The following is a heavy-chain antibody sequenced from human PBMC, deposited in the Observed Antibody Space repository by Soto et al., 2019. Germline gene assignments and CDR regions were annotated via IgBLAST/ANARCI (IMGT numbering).Heavy chain of an antibody. J-gene: IGHJ6*03. V-gene: IGHV3-23*01. D-gene: IGHD3-10*01. Sequence: PGVSLGLSCAASGFTFSSYAMSWVRQAPGKGMEWVSAISGSGGSTYYADSVKGRFTISRDNSKNTLYLQMNSLRAEDTAVYYCAKGEGDGPFYYYYMDVWGKGTTVTVSS. CDR1: GFTFSSYA. CDR2: ISGSGGST. CDR3: AKGEGDGPFYYYYMDV.